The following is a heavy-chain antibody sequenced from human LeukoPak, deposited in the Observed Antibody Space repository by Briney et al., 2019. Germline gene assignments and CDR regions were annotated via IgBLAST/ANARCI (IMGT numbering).Heavy chain of an antibody. CDR2: ISSSSSTI. CDR3: ARGYSSIGDYYGSHYYMDV. D-gene: IGHD3-10*01. Sequence: GGSLRLSCAASGFTFSSYSMNWVRQAPGKGLEWVSYISSSSSTIYYTDSVKGRFTISRDNAKNSLYLQMNSLRAEDTAVYYCARGYSSIGDYYGSHYYMDVWGKGTTVTVSS. V-gene: IGHV3-48*01. CDR1: GFTFSSYS. J-gene: IGHJ6*03.